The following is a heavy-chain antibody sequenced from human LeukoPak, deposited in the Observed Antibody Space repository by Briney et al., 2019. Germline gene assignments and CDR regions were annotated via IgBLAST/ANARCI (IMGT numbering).Heavy chain of an antibody. CDR3: ARVGLSWEFDY. V-gene: IGHV3-20*04. D-gene: IGHD1-26*01. Sequence: PGGSLRLSCAASGFTFDDYGMSWVRQAPGKGLEWVSGINWNGGSTGYADSVKGRFTISRGNAKNSLYLQMNSLRAKDTALYYCARVGLSWEFDYWGQGTLVTVSS. J-gene: IGHJ4*02. CDR2: INWNGGST. CDR1: GFTFDDYG.